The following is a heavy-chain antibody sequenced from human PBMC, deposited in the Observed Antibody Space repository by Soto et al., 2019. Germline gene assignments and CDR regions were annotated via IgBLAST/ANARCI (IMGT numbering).Heavy chain of an antibody. CDR3: ARDPRDGGD. Sequence: QVQLVQSGAEVKRPGASVKVSCKASGYTFTNYGIIWVRQAPEQGLEWMGWISGYNANTKYAEKLQGRVTMTTDTATSTVYREVRGLTSDDTAVYYCARDPRDGGDWGQGTLVTVSS. J-gene: IGHJ4*02. CDR2: ISGYNANT. V-gene: IGHV1-18*01. CDR1: GYTFTNYG.